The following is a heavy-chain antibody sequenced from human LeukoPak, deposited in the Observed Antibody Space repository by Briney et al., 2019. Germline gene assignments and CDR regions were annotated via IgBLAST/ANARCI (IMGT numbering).Heavy chain of an antibody. CDR1: GFTFSSYS. V-gene: IGHV3-21*04. CDR3: ARDGGYSYGYGFDY. Sequence: GGSLRLSCAASGFTFSSYSMSWVRQAPGKGLEWVSSITSSSSYIYYADSVKGRFTISRDNAKNSLYLQMNSLRAEDTAVYYCARDGGYSYGYGFDYWGQGTLVTVSS. D-gene: IGHD5-18*01. J-gene: IGHJ4*02. CDR2: ITSSSSYI.